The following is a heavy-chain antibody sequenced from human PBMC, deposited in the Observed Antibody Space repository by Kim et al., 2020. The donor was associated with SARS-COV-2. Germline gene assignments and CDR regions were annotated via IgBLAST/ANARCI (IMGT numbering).Heavy chain of an antibody. J-gene: IGHJ4*02. CDR1: GYTFTSYA. V-gene: IGHV7-4-1*02. Sequence: ASVKVSCKASGYTFTSYAMNWVRQAPGQGLEWMGWINTNTGNPTYAQGFTGRFVFSLDTSVSTAYLQISSLKAEDTAVYYCAREPPSFNVDTAMVPLVFDYWGQGTLVTVSS. CDR2: INTNTGNP. CDR3: AREPPSFNVDTAMVPLVFDY. D-gene: IGHD5-18*01.